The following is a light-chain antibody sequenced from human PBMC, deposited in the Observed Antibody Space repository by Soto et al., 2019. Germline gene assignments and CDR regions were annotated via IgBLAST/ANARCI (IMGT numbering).Light chain of an antibody. CDR2: YDD. CDR3: AIWDDSVDGWV. J-gene: IGLJ3*02. V-gene: IGLV1-36*01. CDR1: NVGNKP. Sequence: QSVLTQPPSVSEAPGQRVAISCSGSNVGNKPVNWYQHLPGKAPKLLLYYDDMLSSGVSDRFSGSKSGTSASLAISGLQYDDECDYYCAIWDDSVDGWVFGGGTQLTVL.